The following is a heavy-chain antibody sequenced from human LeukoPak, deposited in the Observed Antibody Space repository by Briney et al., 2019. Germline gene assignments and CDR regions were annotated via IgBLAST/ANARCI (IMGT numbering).Heavy chain of an antibody. CDR3: ARGSRSTMVRGVINFGSAYFDY. CDR1: GGSLSGYY. Sequence: SETLSLTCAVYGGSLSGYYWSWIRQPPGKGLEWIGEINHSGSTNYNPSLKSRVTISVDTSKNQFSLKLSSVTAADTAVYYCARGSRSTMVRGVINFGSAYFDYWGQGTLVTVSS. D-gene: IGHD3-10*01. J-gene: IGHJ4*02. CDR2: INHSGST. V-gene: IGHV4-34*01.